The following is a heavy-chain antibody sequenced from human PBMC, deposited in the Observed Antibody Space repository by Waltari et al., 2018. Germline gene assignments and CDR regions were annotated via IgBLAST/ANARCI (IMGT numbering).Heavy chain of an antibody. CDR2: IWYDGSNK. J-gene: IGHJ3*02. D-gene: IGHD1-26*01. V-gene: IGHV3-30*18. Sequence: QVQLVESGGGVVQPGRSLRLSCAAFGFTFSSYGMHWVRQAPGKGLEWVAVIWYDGSNKYYADSVKGRFTISRDNSKNTLYLQMNSLRAEDTAMYYCAKDREGDAFDIWGQGTMVTVSS. CDR1: GFTFSSYG. CDR3: AKDREGDAFDI.